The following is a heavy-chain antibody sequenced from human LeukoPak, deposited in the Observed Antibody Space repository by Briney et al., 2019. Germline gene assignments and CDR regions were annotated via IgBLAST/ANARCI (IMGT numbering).Heavy chain of an antibody. CDR2: INHSGST. V-gene: IGHV4-34*01. Sequence: SETLSLTCAVYGGSFSGYYWSWIRQPPGKGLEWIGEINHSGSTNYNPSLKSRVTISVDTSKNQFSLKLSSVTAADTAVYYCARGLAMIVVAQGNSSDHWGQGTLVTVSS. CDR1: GGSFSGYY. D-gene: IGHD3-22*01. CDR3: ARGLAMIVVAQGNSSDH. J-gene: IGHJ4*02.